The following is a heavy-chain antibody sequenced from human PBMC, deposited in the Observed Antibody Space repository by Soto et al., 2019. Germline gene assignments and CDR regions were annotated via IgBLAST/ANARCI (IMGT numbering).Heavy chain of an antibody. J-gene: IGHJ4*02. D-gene: IGHD1-26*01. CDR3: VRVDSGIPSRRGTFDY. Sequence: GLEWMGWISAYNGNTNYAQKLQGRVTMTTDTSTSTAYMELRSLRSDDTAVYYFVRVDSGIPSRRGTFDYRRQGTLVTVSS. V-gene: IGHV1-18*01. CDR2: ISAYNGNT.